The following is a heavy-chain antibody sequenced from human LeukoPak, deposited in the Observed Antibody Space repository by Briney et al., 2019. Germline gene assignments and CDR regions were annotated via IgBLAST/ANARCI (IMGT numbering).Heavy chain of an antibody. D-gene: IGHD3-10*01. V-gene: IGHV4-39*07. Sequence: SETLSLTCTVPSGSISSTSYYWGWIRQPPGMGLEWIGSMYYSGSTYYNPSLKSRVTISVDTSKSQFSLKLSSVTAADTAVYYCAREMRSPRGGFDYWDQGTLVTVSS. CDR1: SGSISSTSYY. J-gene: IGHJ4*02. CDR3: AREMRSPRGGFDY. CDR2: MYYSGST.